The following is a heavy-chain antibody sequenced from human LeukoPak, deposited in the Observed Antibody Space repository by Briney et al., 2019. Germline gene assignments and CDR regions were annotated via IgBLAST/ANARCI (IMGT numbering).Heavy chain of an antibody. J-gene: IGHJ4*02. CDR1: GFTFSRYA. V-gene: IGHV3-64*01. Sequence: GGSLRLSCSASGFTFSRYAMHWVRQAPGKGLEYVSAISTNGGSTYYANSVKGRFTISRDNSKNTLYLQMASLRAEDVAVYYCARGLRGRSTLKQWLVYWGQGTLVTVSS. D-gene: IGHD6-19*01. CDR3: ARGLRGRSTLKQWLVY. CDR2: ISTNGGST.